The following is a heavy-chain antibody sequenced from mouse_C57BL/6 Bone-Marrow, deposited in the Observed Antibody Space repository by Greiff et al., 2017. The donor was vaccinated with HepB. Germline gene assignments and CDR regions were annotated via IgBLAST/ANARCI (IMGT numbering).Heavy chain of an antibody. D-gene: IGHD4-1*02. CDR3: ARSSNWDVYAMDY. J-gene: IGHJ4*01. Sequence: VHLVESGPGLVAPSQSLSITCTVSGFSLTSYAISWVRQPPGKGLEWLGVIWTGGGTNYNSALKSRLSISKDNSKSQVFLKMNSLQTDDTARYYCARSSNWDVYAMDYWGQGTSVTVSS. CDR2: IWTGGGT. V-gene: IGHV2-9-1*01. CDR1: GFSLTSYA.